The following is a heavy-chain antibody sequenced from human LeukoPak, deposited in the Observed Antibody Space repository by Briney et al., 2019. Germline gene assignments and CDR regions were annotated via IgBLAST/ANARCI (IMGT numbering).Heavy chain of an antibody. CDR2: IIPIFGTA. D-gene: IGHD3-3*01. Sequence: SVKVSCKASGYTFTSYGISWVRQAPGQGLEWMGGIIPIFGTANYAQKFQGRVTITADESTSTAYMELSSLRSEDTAVYYCAPSPDSSGSSDYWGQGTLVTVSS. CDR3: APSPDSSGSSDY. V-gene: IGHV1-69*13. CDR1: GYTFTSYG. J-gene: IGHJ4*02.